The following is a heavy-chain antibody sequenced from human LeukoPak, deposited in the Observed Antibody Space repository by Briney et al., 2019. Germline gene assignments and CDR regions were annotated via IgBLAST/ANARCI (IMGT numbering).Heavy chain of an antibody. CDR2: IYYSGST. CDR3: ARGSMVRGVTNYYYMDV. V-gene: IGHV4-59*12. Sequence: SETLSLTCTVSGGSISSYYWSWIRQPPGKGLEWIGYIYYSGSTNYNPSLKSRVTMSVDTSKNQFSLKLSSVTAADTAVYYCARGSMVRGVTNYYYMDVWGKGTTVTISS. J-gene: IGHJ6*03. D-gene: IGHD3-10*01. CDR1: GGSISSYY.